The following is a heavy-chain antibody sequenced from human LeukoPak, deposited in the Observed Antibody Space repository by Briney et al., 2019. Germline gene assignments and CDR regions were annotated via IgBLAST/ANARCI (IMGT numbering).Heavy chain of an antibody. J-gene: IGHJ6*02. CDR2: INDGGGST. D-gene: IGHD1-14*01. V-gene: IGHV3-53*01. Sequence: GGSLRLSCAASGFTVSANYMSWVRQAPGKGLTWVSVINDGGGSTYYADSVKGRFTISRDNAKNSLYLQMNSLRAEDTAVYYRARAPEYYGMDVWGQGTTVTVSS. CDR3: ARAPEYYGMDV. CDR1: GFTVSANY.